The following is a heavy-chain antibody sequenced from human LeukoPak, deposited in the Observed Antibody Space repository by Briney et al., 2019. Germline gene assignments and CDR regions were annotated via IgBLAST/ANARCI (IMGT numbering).Heavy chain of an antibody. J-gene: IGHJ4*01. Sequence: SETLSLTCTVSGGSISTTGYYWAWIRQPPGKGLEWIASIYYSGSTYYNSSLKSRVTISVDTSRNQFSLKLSSVTAANTALYYCASDKGYSNNYFDYWGQGTLVTVSS. CDR1: GGSISTTGYY. CDR3: ASDKGYSNNYFDY. CDR2: IYYSGST. V-gene: IGHV4-39*01. D-gene: IGHD6-13*01.